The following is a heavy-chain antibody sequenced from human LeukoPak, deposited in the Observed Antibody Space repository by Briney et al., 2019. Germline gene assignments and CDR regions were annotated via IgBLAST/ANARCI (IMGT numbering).Heavy chain of an antibody. CDR2: IHYSGRT. D-gene: IGHD3-10*01. Sequence: SETLSLTCTVSGDSIRNYYWSWIRQPPGKGLEWIGYIHYSGRTSYSPSLKRRVTMSVDTSKNQFSLRLSSVTAADTAFYYCARLSNPYGGFHLDFWGQGTLVTVSS. V-gene: IGHV4-59*08. CDR3: ARLSNPYGGFHLDF. J-gene: IGHJ4*02. CDR1: GDSIRNYY.